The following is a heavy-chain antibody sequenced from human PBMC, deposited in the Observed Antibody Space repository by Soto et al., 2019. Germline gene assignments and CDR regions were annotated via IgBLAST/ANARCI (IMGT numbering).Heavy chain of an antibody. Sequence: GGSLRLSCAASGFTFRNYGMNWVRQAPGKGLEWVSYIGIGSSTKYYADSVKGRFTISRDNAKNMVYLQMNCLRAEDTAVYYCERDRRGPQHYFDYWGQGNVVTVSS. D-gene: IGHD3-10*01. J-gene: IGHJ4*02. CDR1: GFTFRNYG. V-gene: IGHV3-48*04. CDR2: IGIGSSTK. CDR3: ERDRRGPQHYFDY.